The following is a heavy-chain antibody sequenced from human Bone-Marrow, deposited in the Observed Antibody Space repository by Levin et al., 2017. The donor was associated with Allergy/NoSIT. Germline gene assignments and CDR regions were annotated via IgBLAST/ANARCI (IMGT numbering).Heavy chain of an antibody. D-gene: IGHD3-10*01. J-gene: IGHJ6*02. V-gene: IGHV4-59*01. CDR1: GGSISSYY. Sequence: SETLSLTCTVSGGSISSYYWSWIRQPPGKGLEWIGYIYYSWRTNSNPSLTSRVTISVDTSKNQFSLKLSSVTAADTAVYYCAREGSGSIYYGMDVWGQGTTVTVSS. CDR3: AREGSGSIYYGMDV. CDR2: IYYSWRT.